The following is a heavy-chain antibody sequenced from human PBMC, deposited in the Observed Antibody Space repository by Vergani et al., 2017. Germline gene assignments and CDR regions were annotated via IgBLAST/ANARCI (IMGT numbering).Heavy chain of an antibody. CDR1: GFTFSSYG. D-gene: IGHD3-9*01. Sequence: QVQLVESGGGVVQPGGSLRLSCAASGFTFSSYGMHWVRQAPGKGLEWVAFILYDGSNKYYADSVKGRFTISRDNSKNTLYLQMNSLRAGDTAVYYCAKDRYYDILTGYYHWGQGTLVIVSS. V-gene: IGHV3-30*02. J-gene: IGHJ5*02. CDR2: ILYDGSNK. CDR3: AKDRYYDILTGYYH.